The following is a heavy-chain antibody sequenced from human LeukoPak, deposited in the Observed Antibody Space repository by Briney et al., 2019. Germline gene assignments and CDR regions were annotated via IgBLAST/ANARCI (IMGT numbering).Heavy chain of an antibody. CDR2: INHSGST. V-gene: IGHV4-34*01. J-gene: IGHJ4*02. Sequence: PSETLSLTCAVYGGSFSGYYWSWIRQPPGKGLEWIGEINHSGSTNYNPSLKSRVTISLDTSKNQFSLKLSSVTAADTAVYYCAREETTVVTPEKFDYWGQGTLVTVSS. CDR3: AREETTVVTPEKFDY. D-gene: IGHD4-23*01. CDR1: GGSFSGYY.